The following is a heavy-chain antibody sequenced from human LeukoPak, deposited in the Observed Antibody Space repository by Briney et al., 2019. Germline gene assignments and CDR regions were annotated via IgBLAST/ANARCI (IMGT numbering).Heavy chain of an antibody. V-gene: IGHV4-39*07. Sequence: SETLSLTCTVSGGSISSSSSYYWGWIRQPPGKGLEWIGSIYYSGSTYYNPSLKSRVTISVDTSKNQFSLKLSSVTAADTAVYYCARERGQQHSSFDYWGQGTLVTVSS. CDR3: ARERGQQHSSFDY. CDR1: GGSISSSSSYY. J-gene: IGHJ4*02. CDR2: IYYSGST. D-gene: IGHD6-13*01.